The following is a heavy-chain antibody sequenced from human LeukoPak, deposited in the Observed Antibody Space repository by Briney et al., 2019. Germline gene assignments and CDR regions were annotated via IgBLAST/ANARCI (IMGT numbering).Heavy chain of an antibody. J-gene: IGHJ6*02. V-gene: IGHV3-7*03. D-gene: IGHD3-3*01. CDR3: AREGGYDFWSGPGMDV. CDR2: INHNGNVN. CDR1: GFTFSSYW. Sequence: GGSLRLSCAASGFTFSSYWMNWARQAPGKGLEWVASINHNGNVNYYVDSVKGRFTISRDNAKNSLYLQMSNLRAEDTAVYYCAREGGYDFWSGPGMDVWGQGTTVTVSS.